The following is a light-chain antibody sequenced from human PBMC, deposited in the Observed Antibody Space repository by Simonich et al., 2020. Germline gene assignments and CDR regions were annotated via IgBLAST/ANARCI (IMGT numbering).Light chain of an antibody. CDR2: DVS. J-gene: IGLJ3*02. V-gene: IGLV2-14*03. CDR1: SSDVGGYNY. Sequence: SALTQPASVSGSPGKSITISCTGTSSDVGGYNYVSWYQQHPGKAPKLMIYDVSNRPSGVSNRFSGSKSGNPASLTISGLQAEDEADYYCSSYTSSSTRVFGGGTKLTVL. CDR3: SSYTSSSTRV.